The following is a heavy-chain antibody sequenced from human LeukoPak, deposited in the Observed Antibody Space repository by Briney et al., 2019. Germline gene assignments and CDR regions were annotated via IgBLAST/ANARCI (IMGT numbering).Heavy chain of an antibody. J-gene: IGHJ3*02. V-gene: IGHV5-51*01. Sequence: GESLKISCVGSGYRFTSYWIGWVRQMPGKGLEYMGITYPGASVTRYSPSFQGQVTISADKSISTAYLQWSSLQASDTAMYYCATGYGSGRGAFDIWGQGTMVTVSS. CDR2: TYPGASVT. CDR1: GYRFTSYW. CDR3: ATGYGSGRGAFDI. D-gene: IGHD6-19*01.